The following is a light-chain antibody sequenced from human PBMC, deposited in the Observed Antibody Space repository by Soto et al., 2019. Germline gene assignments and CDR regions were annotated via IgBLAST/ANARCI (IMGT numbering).Light chain of an antibody. CDR2: KTS. CDR3: IQDYNYPWT. J-gene: IGKJ1*01. V-gene: IGKV1-5*03. CDR1: QSISSW. Sequence: DILMTESRPTLSASVGDRVTITCRASQSISSWLTCYQQKPGKAPKVLIYKTSSLESGVPSRFSGSGSGTDFTLTISSLQPEDFPTYYCIQDYNYPWTFGQGTKVDI.